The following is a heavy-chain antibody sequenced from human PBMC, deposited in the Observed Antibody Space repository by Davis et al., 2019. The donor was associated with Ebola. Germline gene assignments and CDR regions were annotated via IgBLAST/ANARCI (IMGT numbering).Heavy chain of an antibody. CDR3: ARDRGGDYSFDY. V-gene: IGHV1-3*01. CDR1: GYTFTSYY. CDR2: INAGNGNT. Sequence: ASVKVSCKASGYTFTSYYMHWVRQAPGQRLEWMGWINAGNGNTKYSQKFQGRVTITRDTSASTAYMELSSLRSEDTSVYYCARDRGGDYSFDYWGQGTLVTVSS. D-gene: IGHD3-10*01. J-gene: IGHJ4*02.